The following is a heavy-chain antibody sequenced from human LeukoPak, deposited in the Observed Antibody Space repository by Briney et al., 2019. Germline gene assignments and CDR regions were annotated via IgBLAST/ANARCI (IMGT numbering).Heavy chain of an antibody. CDR1: GFTVSNNY. V-gene: IGHV3-66*01. D-gene: IGHD3-10*02. CDR2: IYSGGST. CDR3: AELGITMIGGV. J-gene: IGHJ6*04. Sequence: GGSLRLSCAASGFTVSNNYMRWVRQAPGKGLEWVSLIYSGGSTYYADSVKGRFTISRDNAKNSLYLQMNSLRAEDTAVYYCAELGITMIGGVWGKGTTVTISS.